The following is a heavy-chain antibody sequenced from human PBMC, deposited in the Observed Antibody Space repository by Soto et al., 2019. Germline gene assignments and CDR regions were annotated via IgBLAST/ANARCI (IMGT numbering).Heavy chain of an antibody. Sequence: QVQLVESGGGVVQPGRSLRLSCAASGFTFSSYAMHWVRQAPGKGLEWVAVISYDGSNKYYADSVKGRFTISRDNSKNTLYLQMNSLRAEDTAVYYCARAVGIQLWSFDYWGQGTLVTVSS. V-gene: IGHV3-30-3*01. J-gene: IGHJ4*02. CDR3: ARAVGIQLWSFDY. CDR1: GFTFSSYA. D-gene: IGHD5-18*01. CDR2: ISYDGSNK.